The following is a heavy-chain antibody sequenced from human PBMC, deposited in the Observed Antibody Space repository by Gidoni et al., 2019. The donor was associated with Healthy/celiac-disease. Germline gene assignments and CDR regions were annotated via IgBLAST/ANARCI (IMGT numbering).Heavy chain of an antibody. CDR3: AREGMDTAMVTDDAFDI. J-gene: IGHJ3*02. D-gene: IGHD5-18*01. Sequence: EVQLVESGGGLVKPGGSLRLSCAASGFPFSSSSMNWVRQAPGKGLEWVSSISSSSSYIYYADSVKGRFTISRDNAKNSLYLQMNSLRAEDTAVYYCAREGMDTAMVTDDAFDIWGQGTMVTVSS. V-gene: IGHV3-21*01. CDR1: GFPFSSSS. CDR2: ISSSSSYI.